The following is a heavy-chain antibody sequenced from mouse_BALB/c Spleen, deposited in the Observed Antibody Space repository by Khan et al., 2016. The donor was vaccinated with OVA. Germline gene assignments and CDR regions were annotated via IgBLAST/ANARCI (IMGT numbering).Heavy chain of an antibody. CDR2: INYSGST. CDR1: GYSITSDYA. J-gene: IGHJ4*01. Sequence: EVKLLESGPGLVNPSQSLSLTCTVTGYSITSDYAWNWIRQFPGNKLEWMGYINYSGSTNYNPALKSRISITRDTSKNQFFLQLNSVTTEDTATYYCARDGSRYNYAMDDWGQGTSVTVSS. V-gene: IGHV3-2*02. CDR3: ARDGSRYNYAMDD. D-gene: IGHD2-3*01.